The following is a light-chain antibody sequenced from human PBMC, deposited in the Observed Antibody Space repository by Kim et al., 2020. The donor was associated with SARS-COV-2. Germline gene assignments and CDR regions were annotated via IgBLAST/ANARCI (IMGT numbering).Light chain of an antibody. CDR1: QSVSSNY. V-gene: IGKV3-20*01. J-gene: IGKJ1*01. CDR3: QQYSSSPAT. CDR2: GAS. Sequence: EIVLTQSPGTLSLSPGERATLSYRASQSVSSNYLAWYQQKPGQAPRLLIYGASSRATGIPDRFSGSGSGTDFTLTITRLEPEDFAVYYCQQYSSSPATFGQGTKLEI.